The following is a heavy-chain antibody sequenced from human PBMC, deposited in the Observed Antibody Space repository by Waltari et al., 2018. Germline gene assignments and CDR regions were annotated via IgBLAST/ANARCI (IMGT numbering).Heavy chain of an antibody. CDR3: AREGRYDDFDI. Sequence: EVQLVELGGDLVQPGESLRLSCAASGFTFSSYEMNWVRQAPGKGLEWVSYISTTGNTVYYADSVRGRFTFTRDNPKNSLYLQMNSLRADDTAVYYCAREGRYDDFDIWGQGTMVTVSS. V-gene: IGHV3-48*03. D-gene: IGHD3-10*01. CDR2: ISTTGNTV. CDR1: GFTFSSYE. J-gene: IGHJ3*02.